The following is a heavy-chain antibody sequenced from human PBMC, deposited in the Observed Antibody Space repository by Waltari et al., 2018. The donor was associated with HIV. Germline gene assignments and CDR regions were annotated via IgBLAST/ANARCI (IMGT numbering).Heavy chain of an antibody. CDR1: GGSISSGSDY. J-gene: IGHJ4*02. V-gene: IGHV4-61*02. D-gene: IGHD1-1*01. Sequence: QVQLQESGPGLVKPSQTLSLTCTVSGGSISSGSDYWSGIRKPAGKGLEWIGRIYTSGSTYYNPSLKSRVTISVDTSKNQFSLKLSSVTAADTSVYYCAREVQLEHARGFSFDYWGQGTLVTVSS. CDR3: AREVQLEHARGFSFDY. CDR2: IYTSGST.